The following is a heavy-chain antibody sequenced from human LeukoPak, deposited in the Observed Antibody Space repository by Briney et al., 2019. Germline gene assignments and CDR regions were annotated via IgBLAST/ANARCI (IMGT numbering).Heavy chain of an antibody. CDR1: GFTFTSYW. CDR2: IKQDGSEK. Sequence: GGSLRLSCAASGFTFTSYWMSWVRQAPGKGLEWVANIKQDGSEKYYVDSVKGRFTISRDNAKNSLYLQMNSLRAEDTAVYYCASACGGDCYPSTDTFDYWGQGTLVTVSS. J-gene: IGHJ4*02. D-gene: IGHD2-21*02. CDR3: ASACGGDCYPSTDTFDY. V-gene: IGHV3-7*01.